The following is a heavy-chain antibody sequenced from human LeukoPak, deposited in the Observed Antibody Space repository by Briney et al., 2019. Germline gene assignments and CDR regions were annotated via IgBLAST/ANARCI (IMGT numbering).Heavy chain of an antibody. CDR3: AKGIDSSGYFMIGVDAFDI. D-gene: IGHD3-22*01. CDR1: GFTSSDHY. Sequence: GGSLRLSCAASGFTSSDHYMDWVRQAPGKGLEWVSAISGSGGSTYYADSVKGRFTISRDNSKNTLYLQMNSLRAEDTAVYYCAKGIDSSGYFMIGVDAFDIWGQGTMVTVSS. V-gene: IGHV3-23*01. J-gene: IGHJ3*02. CDR2: ISGSGGST.